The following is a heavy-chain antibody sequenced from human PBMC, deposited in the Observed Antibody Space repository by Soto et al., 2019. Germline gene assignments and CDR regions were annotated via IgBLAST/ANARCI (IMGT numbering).Heavy chain of an antibody. CDR1: GDTFNTYS. V-gene: IGHV1-69*12. Sequence: QVQLVQSGAEVKKPGSSVKVSCKASGDTFNTYSISWVRQAPGQGLEWMGGIIPSFGTANYAQNFQDSVTIPADASTNTAYMDLSGLRPDDTAVYYCASDPCISTTCFHDYWGQGTLVTVSS. J-gene: IGHJ4*02. CDR3: ASDPCISTTCFHDY. D-gene: IGHD2-2*01. CDR2: IIPSFGTA.